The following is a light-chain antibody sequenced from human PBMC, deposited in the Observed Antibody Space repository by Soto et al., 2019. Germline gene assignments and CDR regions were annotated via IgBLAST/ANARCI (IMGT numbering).Light chain of an antibody. CDR1: SSDVCGYNY. V-gene: IGLV2-14*01. CDR3: ASYTSSSSYV. Sequence: QSALTQPASVSGSPGQSITISCTGTSSDVCGYNYVSWYQQHPGKAPKLMIYEVSNRPSGVSNRFSGSKSGNTASLTISGLQAEDEADYYCASYTSSSSYVFGTGTRSPS. J-gene: IGLJ1*01. CDR2: EVS.